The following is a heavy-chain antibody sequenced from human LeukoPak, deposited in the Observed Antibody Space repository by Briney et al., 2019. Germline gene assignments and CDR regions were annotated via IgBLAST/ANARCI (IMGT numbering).Heavy chain of an antibody. CDR2: ISGSGGST. V-gene: IGHV3-23*01. J-gene: IGHJ4*02. D-gene: IGHD5-12*01. CDR3: ASMVATFRDY. CDR1: GFTFDDYG. Sequence: PGGSLRLSCAASGFTFDDYGMSWVRQAPGKGLEWVSAISGSGGSTYYADSVKGRFTISRDNSKNTLYLQMNSLRAEDTAVYYCASMVATFRDYWGQGTLVTVSS.